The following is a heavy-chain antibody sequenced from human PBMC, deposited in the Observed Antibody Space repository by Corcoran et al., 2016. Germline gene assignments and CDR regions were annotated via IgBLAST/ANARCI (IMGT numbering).Heavy chain of an antibody. CDR3: EREMVVPAAQVGYYYYGMDV. CDR1: GYTFTGYY. CDR2: INPNSGGT. V-gene: IGHV1-2*02. J-gene: IGHJ6*02. Sequence: QVQLVQSGAEVKKPGASVKVSCKASGYTFTGYYMHWVRQAPGQGLEWMGWINPNSGGTNYAQKFQGRVTMTRDRSISTAYMELSRLRSDDTAVYYCEREMVVPAAQVGYYYYGMDVWGQGTTVTVSS. D-gene: IGHD2-2*01.